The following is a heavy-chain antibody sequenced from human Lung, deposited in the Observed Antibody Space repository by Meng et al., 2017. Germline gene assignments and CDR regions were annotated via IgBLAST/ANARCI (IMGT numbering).Heavy chain of an antibody. CDR2: ISYDGNNE. CDR3: AREGGAFDSATAYFDS. D-gene: IGHD5-18*01. V-gene: IGHV3-30*01. J-gene: IGHJ4*02. CDR1: GFTFSSYA. Sequence: GESLKISCAASGFTFSSYAMHRVRQAPGKGLEWVAVISYDGNNEYYADSVKGRFTISRDDSKKTLYLQMNTLRPEDTTVYYCAREGGAFDSATAYFDSWGQGTLVTVSS.